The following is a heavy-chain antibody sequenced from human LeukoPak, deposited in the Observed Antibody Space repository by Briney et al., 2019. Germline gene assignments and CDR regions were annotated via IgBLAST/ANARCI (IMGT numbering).Heavy chain of an antibody. CDR2: IRSAADGGAA. CDR1: GFTLKNVW. CDR3: YYFDGSGRDY. Sequence: GGSLRLSCATSGFTLKNVWMHWLRQAPGKGLEWVGQIRSAADGGAADYAAPVQGRFTISRDDSKNTLYLQMNNLKTDDTAVYLSYYFDGSGRDYWGQGTLVTVSS. J-gene: IGHJ4*02. D-gene: IGHD3-22*01. V-gene: IGHV3-15*01.